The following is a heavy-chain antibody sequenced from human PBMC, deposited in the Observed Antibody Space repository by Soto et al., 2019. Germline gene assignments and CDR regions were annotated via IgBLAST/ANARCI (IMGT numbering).Heavy chain of an antibody. V-gene: IGHV3-74*01. CDR1: GFTFAKYW. J-gene: IGHJ1*01. D-gene: IGHD3-10*01. CDR2: IETDGTTQ. Sequence: SLRLSCVVSGFTFAKYWMHWVRQAPGKGLVWVARIETDGTTQTYADSVEGRFTISRDNAKNTLYLHMNSLRAEDTAVYYCGRQAALWEKVDFRGHGTPVTVSS. CDR3: GRQAALWEKVDF.